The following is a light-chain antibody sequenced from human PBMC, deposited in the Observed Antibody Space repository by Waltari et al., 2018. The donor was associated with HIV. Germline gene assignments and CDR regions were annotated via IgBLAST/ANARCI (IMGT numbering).Light chain of an antibody. CDR3: SSYV. J-gene: IGLJ1*01. CDR2: EVT. CDR1: SSDVGGYNY. Sequence: QSALTQPASVSGSPGQSITICCTGTSSDVGGYNYVSRCQQHPGKAPKLMSYEVTSRPSGVSNRFSGSKSGDTASLTISGLQAEDEADYYCSSYVFGAGTKVTVL. V-gene: IGLV2-14*01.